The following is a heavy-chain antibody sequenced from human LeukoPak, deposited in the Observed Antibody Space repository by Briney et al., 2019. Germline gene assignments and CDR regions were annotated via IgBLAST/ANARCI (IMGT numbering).Heavy chain of an antibody. CDR3: ARVALEMATIEPCYFDY. Sequence: APVKVSCKASGYTFTGYYMHWVRQAPGQGLEWMGWINPNSGGTNYAQKFQGRVTMTRDTSISTAYMELSRLRSDDTAVYYCARVALEMATIEPCYFDYWGQGTLVTVSS. CDR1: GYTFTGYY. D-gene: IGHD5-24*01. CDR2: INPNSGGT. J-gene: IGHJ4*02. V-gene: IGHV1-2*02.